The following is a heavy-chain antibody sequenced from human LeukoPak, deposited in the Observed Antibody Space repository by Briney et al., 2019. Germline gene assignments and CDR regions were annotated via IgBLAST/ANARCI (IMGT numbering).Heavy chain of an antibody. V-gene: IGHV4-34*01. CDR2: INHSGST. J-gene: IGHJ4*02. CDR3: ASQIAVAAFDY. CDR1: GGSFSGYY. D-gene: IGHD6-19*01. Sequence: PSETLSLTCAVYGGSFSGYYWSWIRQPPGKGLEWIGEINHSGSTNYNPSLKSRVTISVDTSKNQFSLKLSSVTAADTAVYYCASQIAVAAFDYWGQGTLVTVSS.